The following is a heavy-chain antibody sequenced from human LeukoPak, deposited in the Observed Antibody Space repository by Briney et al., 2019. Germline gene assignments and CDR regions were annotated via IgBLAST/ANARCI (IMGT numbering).Heavy chain of an antibody. Sequence: GGSLRLSCAASGFTFSSYAMSWVRQAPGKGLEWVSAIRGSGGSTYYADSVKGRFTISRDNSKNTLYLQMNSLRAEDTAVYYCAKSGVLLWFGELDYWGQGTLVTVSS. CDR1: GFTFSSYA. CDR3: AKSGVLLWFGELDY. J-gene: IGHJ4*02. V-gene: IGHV3-23*01. D-gene: IGHD3-10*01. CDR2: IRGSGGST.